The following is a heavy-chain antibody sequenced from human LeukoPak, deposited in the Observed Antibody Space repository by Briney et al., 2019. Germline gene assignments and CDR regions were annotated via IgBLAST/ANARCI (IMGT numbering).Heavy chain of an antibody. Sequence: GGSLRLSCAASGFTFSSYWMSWVRQAPGKGLEWVANIKQDGSEKYYVDSVKGRFTISRDNAKNSLYLQMNSLRAEDMALYYCAKDSNRYSSSWDAFDIWGQGTMVTVSS. V-gene: IGHV3-7*03. CDR3: AKDSNRYSSSWDAFDI. D-gene: IGHD6-13*01. CDR1: GFTFSSYW. J-gene: IGHJ3*02. CDR2: IKQDGSEK.